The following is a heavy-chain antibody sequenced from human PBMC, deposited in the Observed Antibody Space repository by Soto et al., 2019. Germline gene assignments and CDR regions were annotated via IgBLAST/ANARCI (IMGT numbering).Heavy chain of an antibody. J-gene: IGHJ6*02. Sequence: ASVKVSCKASGYTFTGYYMHWVRQAPGQGLEWMGWINPNSGGTDYAQKFQGWVTMTRDTSISTAYMELSRLRSDDTAVYYCARGLNWNIPDYYYGMDVWGQGTTVTVSS. D-gene: IGHD1-20*01. CDR1: GYTFTGYY. CDR2: INPNSGGT. V-gene: IGHV1-2*04. CDR3: ARGLNWNIPDYYYGMDV.